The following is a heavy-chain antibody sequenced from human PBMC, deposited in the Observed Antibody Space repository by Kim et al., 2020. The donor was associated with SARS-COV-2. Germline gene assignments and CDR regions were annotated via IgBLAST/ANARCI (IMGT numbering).Heavy chain of an antibody. CDR1: GFTFSSYS. CDR3: ARGKPQLVDTAMVDAFDI. D-gene: IGHD5-18*01. V-gene: IGHV3-48*02. J-gene: IGHJ3*02. Sequence: GGSLRLSCAASGFTFSSYSMNWVRQAPGKGLEWVSYISSSSTIYYADSVKGRFTISRDNAKNSLYLQMNSLRDEDTAVYYCARGKPQLVDTAMVDAFDIWGQGTMVTVSS. CDR2: ISSSSTI.